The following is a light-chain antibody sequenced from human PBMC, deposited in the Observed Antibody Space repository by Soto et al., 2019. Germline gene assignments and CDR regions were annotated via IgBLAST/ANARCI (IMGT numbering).Light chain of an antibody. CDR2: EAA. J-gene: IGKJ1*01. Sequence: DIQMTQSPSTLSASVGDRVTITCRASQYIHNYLAWYQQKPGEAPKLLIYEAANLESGVPSRFSGSGTGTEFTLTISRLQPDDVATYYCQQSNNYPWTFGQGTRVEI. CDR1: QYIHNY. V-gene: IGKV1-5*03. CDR3: QQSNNYPWT.